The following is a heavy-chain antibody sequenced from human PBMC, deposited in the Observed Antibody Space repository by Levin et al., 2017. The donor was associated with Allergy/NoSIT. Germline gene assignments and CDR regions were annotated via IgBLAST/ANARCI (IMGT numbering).Heavy chain of an antibody. D-gene: IGHD6-13*01. Sequence: SETLSLTCAISGASVSSNSAAWNWIRQSPSRGLEWLGRTYYRSKWYNDYAVSVKSRITINPDTSKNQFSLQLNSVTPEDTAVYYCARGKIAAAGSNWCDPWGQGTLVTVSS. CDR1: GASVSSNSAA. CDR3: ARGKIAAAGSNWCDP. CDR2: TYYRSKWYN. V-gene: IGHV6-1*01. J-gene: IGHJ5*02.